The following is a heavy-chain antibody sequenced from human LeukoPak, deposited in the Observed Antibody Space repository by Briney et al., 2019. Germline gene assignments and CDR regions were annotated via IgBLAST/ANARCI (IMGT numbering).Heavy chain of an antibody. Sequence: PGGSLRLSCAASGFTYSRYSMNWVRQAPGKGLEWVSSISTSSIYIYYADSVKGRFTISRDNAKNSLYLQMNSLRAEDTALYYCAKLQWERKVAFDIWGQGTMVTVSS. D-gene: IGHD1-26*01. CDR3: AKLQWERKVAFDI. CDR1: GFTYSRYS. CDR2: ISTSSIYI. V-gene: IGHV3-21*01. J-gene: IGHJ3*02.